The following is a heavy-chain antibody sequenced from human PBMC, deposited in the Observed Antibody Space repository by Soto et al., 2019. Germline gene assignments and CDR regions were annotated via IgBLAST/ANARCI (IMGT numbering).Heavy chain of an antibody. J-gene: IGHJ5*02. D-gene: IGHD2-15*01. CDR1: GGSFSGYY. Sequence: SETLSLTCAVYGGSFSGYYWSWIRQPPGKGLEWIGEIDHSGSSNYNPSLKSRVTISVDTSKNQFSLKLSSVTAADTAVYYCARGGYCSGGSCFYNWFDPWGQGTLVTVSS. CDR2: IDHSGSS. V-gene: IGHV4-34*01. CDR3: ARGGYCSGGSCFYNWFDP.